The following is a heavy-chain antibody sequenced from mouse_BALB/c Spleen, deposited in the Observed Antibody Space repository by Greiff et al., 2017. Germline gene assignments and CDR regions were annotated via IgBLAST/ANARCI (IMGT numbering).Heavy chain of an antibody. V-gene: IGHV1S81*02. D-gene: IGHD1-1*01. CDR2: INPSNGRT. CDR3: ARALFITTVVTKFAY. CDR1: GYTFTSYW. Sequence: QVQLQQPGAELVKPGASVKLSCKASGYTFTSYWMHWVKQRPGQGLEWIGEINPSNGRTNYNEKFKSKATLTVDKSSSTAYMQLSSLTSEDSAVYYCARALFITTVVTKFAYWGQGTLVTVSA. J-gene: IGHJ3*01.